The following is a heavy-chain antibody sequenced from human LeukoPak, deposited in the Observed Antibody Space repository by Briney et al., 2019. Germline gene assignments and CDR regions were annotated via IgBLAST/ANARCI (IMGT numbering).Heavy chain of an antibody. CDR1: GYTFTGYY. CDR3: ARAGGYCSGGSCYWDYFDY. V-gene: IGHV1-2*02. Sequence: GASVKVSCKASGYTFTGYYMHWVRQAPGQGLEWMGWINPNSGGTNYAQKFQGRVTMTRDTSISTAYMELSRLRSDDTAVYYCARAGGYCSGGSCYWDYFDYWGQGTLVTVSS. D-gene: IGHD2-15*01. CDR2: INPNSGGT. J-gene: IGHJ4*02.